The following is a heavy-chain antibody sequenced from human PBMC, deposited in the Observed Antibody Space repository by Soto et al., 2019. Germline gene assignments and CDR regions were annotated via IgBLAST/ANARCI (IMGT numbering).Heavy chain of an antibody. D-gene: IGHD2-2*01. Sequence: SVKLSCKTSGGTFSSYAISWVRQDPGQGIEWMGGIIPIFGTANYAQKFQGRVTITADESTSTAYMELSSLRSEDTAVYYCAYSTSCYVAQCDNWFDPWGQGTLVTVSS. CDR3: AYSTSCYVAQCDNWFDP. CDR1: GGTFSSYA. J-gene: IGHJ5*02. V-gene: IGHV1-69*13. CDR2: IIPIFGTA.